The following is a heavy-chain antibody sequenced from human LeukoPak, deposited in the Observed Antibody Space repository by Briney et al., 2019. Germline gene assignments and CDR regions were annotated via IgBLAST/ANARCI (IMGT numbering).Heavy chain of an antibody. CDR2: ISAYNGNT. CDR3: ARELPRGVGAFDI. V-gene: IGHV1-18*01. Sequence: GSSVKVSCKASGGTFSSYAISWVRQAPGQGLEWMGWISAYNGNTNYAQKLQGRVTMTTDTSTSTAYMELRSLRSDDTAVYYCARELPRGVGAFDIWGQGTMVTVSS. J-gene: IGHJ3*02. CDR1: GGTFSSYA. D-gene: IGHD3-3*01.